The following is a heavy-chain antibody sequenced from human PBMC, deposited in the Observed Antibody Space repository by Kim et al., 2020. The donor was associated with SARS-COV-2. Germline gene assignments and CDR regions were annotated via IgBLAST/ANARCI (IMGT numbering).Heavy chain of an antibody. CDR2: INTNTGNP. J-gene: IGHJ6*03. Sequence: ASVKVSCKASGYTFTSYAMNWVRQAPGQGLEWMGWINTNTGNPTYAQGFTGRFVFSLDTSVSTAYLQISSLKAEDTAVYYCARDHSSSRPDYYYYHMDVWGKGTTVTVSS. CDR1: GYTFTSYA. CDR3: ARDHSSSRPDYYYYHMDV. V-gene: IGHV7-4-1*02. D-gene: IGHD6-6*01.